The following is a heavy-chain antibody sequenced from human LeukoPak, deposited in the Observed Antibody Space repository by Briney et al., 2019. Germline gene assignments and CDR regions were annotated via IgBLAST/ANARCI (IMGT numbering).Heavy chain of an antibody. CDR3: ARLTMGHYVWGSYRTLPFDY. D-gene: IGHD3-16*02. Sequence: KPSETLSLTCTVSGGSISSSSYYWGWIRQPPGKGLEWIVKIYYSGSTYYNPSLKSRVTISVDTSKNQFSLKLSYVTAADTAVYYCARLTMGHYVWGSYRTLPFDYWGQGTLVTVSS. J-gene: IGHJ4*02. V-gene: IGHV4-39*01. CDR2: IYYSGST. CDR1: GGSISSSSYY.